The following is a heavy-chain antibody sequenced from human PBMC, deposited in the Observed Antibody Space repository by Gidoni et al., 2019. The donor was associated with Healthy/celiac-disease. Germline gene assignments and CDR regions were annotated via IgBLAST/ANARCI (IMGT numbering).Heavy chain of an antibody. CDR1: GFTLTSYA. CDR2: MSYDGSNK. CDR3: ARGAYYYDSSGYFPPGPFDY. J-gene: IGHJ4*02. V-gene: IGHV3-30-3*01. D-gene: IGHD3-22*01. Sequence: QVQLVESGGGVVQPGRSLTPPCAAFGFTLTSYAMHWVRQAPGKGLGWVAVMSYDGSNKYYADSVKGRFTISRDNSKSTLYLQMNSLRAEDTAVYYCARGAYYYDSSGYFPPGPFDYWGQGTLVTVSS.